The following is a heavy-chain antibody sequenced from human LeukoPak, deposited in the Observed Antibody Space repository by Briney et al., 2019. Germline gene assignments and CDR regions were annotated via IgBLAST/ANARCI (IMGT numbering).Heavy chain of an antibody. J-gene: IGHJ6*03. V-gene: IGHV3-30*02. CDR3: AKDRGFGGYYYYMDV. CDR1: GFTFSSYG. CDR2: IRYDGSNK. Sequence: GGSLRLSCAASGFTFSSYGMHWVRQAPGKGLEWVAFIRYDGSNKYYADSVKGRFTISRDNSKNTLYLQMNSPRAEDTAVYYCAKDRGFGGYYYYMDVWGKGTTVTVSS. D-gene: IGHD4-23*01.